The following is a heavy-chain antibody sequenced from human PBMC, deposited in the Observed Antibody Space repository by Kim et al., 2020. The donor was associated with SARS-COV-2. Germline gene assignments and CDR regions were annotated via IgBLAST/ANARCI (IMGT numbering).Heavy chain of an antibody. D-gene: IGHD5-18*01. V-gene: IGHV3-74*03. CDR1: GFTFSTFW. CDR2: ISHDGGTT. Sequence: GGSLRLSCAASGFTFSTFWFHWVLQVPGGGLVWVSRISHDGGTTTYADSVKGRFTISRDNAKNTLYLQMNSLRAEDTGIYFCGRFIANSYGYVDSWGQGTLVHVSS. CDR3: GRFIANSYGYVDS. J-gene: IGHJ4*02.